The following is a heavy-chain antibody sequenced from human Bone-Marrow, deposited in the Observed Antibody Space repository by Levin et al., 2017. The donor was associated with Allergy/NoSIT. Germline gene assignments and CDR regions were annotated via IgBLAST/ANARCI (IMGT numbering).Heavy chain of an antibody. CDR3: AKDLDDSSGYYFDS. CDR1: GFSLSSYD. CDR2: LSASGSST. D-gene: IGHD3-22*01. J-gene: IGHJ4*02. V-gene: IGHV3-23*01. Sequence: PQASVKVSCTASGFSLSSYDMAWVRQAPGEGLEWVSTLSASGSSTYDADSVKGRFIISRDSSSNTLYLQMNSLRAGDTAIYYCAKDLDDSSGYYFDSWGQGTLVTVSS.